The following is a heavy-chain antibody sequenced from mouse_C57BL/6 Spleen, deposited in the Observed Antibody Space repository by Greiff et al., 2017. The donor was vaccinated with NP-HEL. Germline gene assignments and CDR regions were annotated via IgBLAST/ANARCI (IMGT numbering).Heavy chain of an antibody. CDR1: GFTFSSYT. D-gene: IGHD2-5*01. J-gene: IGHJ3*01. Sequence: EVKLVESGGGLVKPGGSLKLSCAASGFTFSSYTMSWVRQTPEKRLEWVATISGGGGNTYYPDSVKGRFTISRDNAKNTLYLQMSRLRSEDTALYYCARRAYYSNFWFAYWGQGTLVTVSA. V-gene: IGHV5-9*01. CDR2: ISGGGGNT. CDR3: ARRAYYSNFWFAY.